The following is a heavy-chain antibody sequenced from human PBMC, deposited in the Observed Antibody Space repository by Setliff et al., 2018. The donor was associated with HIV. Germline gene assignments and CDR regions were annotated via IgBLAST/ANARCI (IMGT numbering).Heavy chain of an antibody. CDR3: TKNLYRSPWSPLDY. CDR2: INLVTGKT. J-gene: IGHJ4*02. V-gene: IGHV1-3*01. Sequence: ASVKVSCKTSGNTFARQSHDLHWVRQVPGQGLEWMGWINLVTGKTAYLQKFQGRVTITRDNSKNTLYLQMNSLRAEDTAVYYCTKNLYRSPWSPLDYWGQGTLVTVSS. D-gene: IGHD6-19*01. CDR1: GNTFARQSHD.